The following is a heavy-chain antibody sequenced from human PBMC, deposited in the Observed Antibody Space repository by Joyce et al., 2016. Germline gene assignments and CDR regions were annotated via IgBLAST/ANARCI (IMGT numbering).Heavy chain of an antibody. CDR3: ARALVGTAGGWRH. V-gene: IGHV3-66*02. Sequence: EVQLVESGGGLVQPGGSLRLSCAASGFTVSSNYMSWVRQAPGKGLDWVSVIYSGGSTYYADSVKGRFTISRDNSKNTLFLQMNSLRAEDTAVYYCARALVGTAGGWRHWGQGTLVTVSS. D-gene: IGHD2-21*02. CDR2: IYSGGST. CDR1: GFTVSSNY. J-gene: IGHJ1*01.